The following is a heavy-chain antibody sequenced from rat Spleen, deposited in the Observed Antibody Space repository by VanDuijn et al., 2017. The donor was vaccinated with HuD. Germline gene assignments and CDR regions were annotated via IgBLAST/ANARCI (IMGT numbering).Heavy chain of an antibody. Sequence: EVQLVESGGGLVQPGRSMKLSCAASGFTFSNYYMAWVRQAPTKGLEWVATISTRGGSTYYRDSVKGRFIISRDNAKSTLYLQMNSLRSEDTATYYCGDGYSGDYWGQGVMVTVSS. CDR3: GDGYSGDY. J-gene: IGHJ2*01. CDR2: ISTRGGST. D-gene: IGHD4-3*01. V-gene: IGHV5-25*01. CDR1: GFTFSNYY.